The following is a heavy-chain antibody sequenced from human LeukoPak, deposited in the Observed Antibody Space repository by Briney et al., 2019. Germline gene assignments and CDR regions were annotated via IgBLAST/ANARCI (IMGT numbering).Heavy chain of an antibody. V-gene: IGHV1-2*02. CDR2: INPNSGGT. J-gene: IGHJ4*02. Sequence: GPSVKPSCKTSGYTFTGYYMHWVRQAPGPRRKCLRWINPNSGGTNYAQKFQGRVTMTRDTSISTAYMELSRLKSDDTAVDYCARAIRTYSIDYWGQGTLVTVSS. CDR1: GYTFTGYY. D-gene: IGHD5-18*01. CDR3: ARAIRTYSIDY.